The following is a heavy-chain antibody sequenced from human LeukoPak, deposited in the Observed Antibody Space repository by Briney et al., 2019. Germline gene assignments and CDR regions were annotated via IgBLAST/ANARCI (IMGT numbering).Heavy chain of an antibody. CDR3: ARDSRGDGEDVFDY. J-gene: IGHJ4*02. V-gene: IGHV3-74*03. CDR1: GFTFGSYL. D-gene: IGHD3-10*01. CDR2: INTDGSSI. Sequence: GGSLRLSCAASGFTFGSYLMSWVRQAPGKGLVWVSHINTDGSSITYADSVKGRFTISRDNAKNTVYLQMYSLRAEDTALYYCARDSRGDGEDVFDYWGQGTLVTVSS.